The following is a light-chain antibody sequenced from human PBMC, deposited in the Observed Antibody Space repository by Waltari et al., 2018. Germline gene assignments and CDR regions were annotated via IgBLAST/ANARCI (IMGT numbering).Light chain of an antibody. V-gene: IGLV4-69*01. CDR2: VSGDGSH. CDR1: GGHSTYA. Sequence: QLVLTQSPSASASLGASVKLPCTLSGGHSTYAIAWHQQQPEKGPRYLMRVSGDGSHTKGDGIPDRFSGSTSGAERYLTISSLQSEDEADYYCQTWGTGVFGGGTKLTVL. J-gene: IGLJ2*01. CDR3: QTWGTGV.